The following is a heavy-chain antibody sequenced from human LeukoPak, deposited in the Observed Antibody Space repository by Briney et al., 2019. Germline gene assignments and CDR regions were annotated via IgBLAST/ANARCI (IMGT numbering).Heavy chain of an antibody. V-gene: IGHV3-30*02. CDR1: GFTFSXXX. CDR3: AGDLRIGYSYPGPLGY. CDR2: IRNDESNK. Sequence: XASGFTFSXXXXXWVRXAPGXXXEXXXFIRNDESNKYYADSVKGRFTISRDYSKNTLYLQMNSLRAEDTAVYYCAGDLRIGYSYPGPLGYWGQGTLVTVSS. D-gene: IGHD5-18*01. J-gene: IGHJ4*02.